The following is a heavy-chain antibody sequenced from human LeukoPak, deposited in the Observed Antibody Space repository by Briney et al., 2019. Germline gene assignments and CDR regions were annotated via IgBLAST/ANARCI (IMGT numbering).Heavy chain of an antibody. J-gene: IGHJ6*02. CDR2: ISYSGST. Sequence: PSETLSLTCTVAGASISNYYWSWIRQPPGKGLEWIGYISYSGSTNYNPSLKSRVTISIDTSKNQISLKLSSVTAADTAVYSCARDRHGMDVWGQGTTVTVSS. CDR3: ARDRHGMDV. CDR1: GASISNYY. V-gene: IGHV4-59*01.